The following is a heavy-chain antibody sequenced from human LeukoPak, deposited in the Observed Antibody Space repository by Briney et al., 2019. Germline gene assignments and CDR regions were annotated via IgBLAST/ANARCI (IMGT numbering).Heavy chain of an antibody. V-gene: IGHV3-43*02. CDR2: ISGDGGST. CDR3: ARDLYYYDSGAYYTGDY. D-gene: IGHD3-22*01. CDR1: GFTFDDYA. J-gene: IGHJ4*02. Sequence: GGSLRLSCAASGFTFDDYAMHWVRQAPGKGLEWVSVISGDGGSTFYADSVKGRFTISRDNSKNSLYLQMNSLRIEDTALYYCARDLYYYDSGAYYTGDYWGQGTLVTVSS.